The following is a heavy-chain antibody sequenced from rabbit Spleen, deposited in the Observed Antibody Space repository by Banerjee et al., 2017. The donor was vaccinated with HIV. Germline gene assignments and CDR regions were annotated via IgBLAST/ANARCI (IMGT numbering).Heavy chain of an antibody. Sequence: QEQLVESGGGLVQPEGSLTLTCKASGFDFSRYYMSWVRQAPGKGLEWIGDIDPIFGIAVYASWVNGRFTISSHNAQNTLYLQLNSLTAADTATYFCVREVAGKFNLWGPGTLVTVS. CDR1: GFDFSRYY. D-gene: IGHD4-1*01. V-gene: IGHV1S47*01. CDR2: IDPIFGIA. CDR3: VREVAGKFNL. J-gene: IGHJ4*01.